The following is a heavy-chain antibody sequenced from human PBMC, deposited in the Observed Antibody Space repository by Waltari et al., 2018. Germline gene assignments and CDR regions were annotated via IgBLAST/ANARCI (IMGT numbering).Heavy chain of an antibody. J-gene: IGHJ3*02. Sequence: QVQLQQWGAGLLKPSETLSLTCAVYGGSFSGYYWSWIRQPPGKGLEWIGEINHSGSTNYCPSLECRVTLSVDTSKNQFSLKLSSVTAADTAVYYCARGPSIFGVVIGYPHAFDIWGQGTMVTVSS. CDR2: INHSGST. D-gene: IGHD3-3*01. V-gene: IGHV4-34*01. CDR1: GGSFSGYY. CDR3: ARGPSIFGVVIGYPHAFDI.